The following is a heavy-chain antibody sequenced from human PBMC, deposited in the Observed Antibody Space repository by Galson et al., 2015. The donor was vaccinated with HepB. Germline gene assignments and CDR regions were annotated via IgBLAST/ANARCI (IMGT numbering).Heavy chain of an antibody. CDR2: IIPILGIA. J-gene: IGHJ3*02. Sequence: SVKVSCKASGGTFSSYTISWVRQAPGQGLEWMGRIIPILGIANYAQKFQGRVTITADKSTSTAYMELSSLRSEDTAVHYCARDQGYSGYDDAFDIWGQGTMVTVSS. V-gene: IGHV1-69*04. CDR3: ARDQGYSGYDDAFDI. CDR1: GGTFSSYT. D-gene: IGHD5-12*01.